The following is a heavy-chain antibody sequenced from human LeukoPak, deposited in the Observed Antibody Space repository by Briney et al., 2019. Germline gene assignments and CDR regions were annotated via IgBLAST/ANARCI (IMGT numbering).Heavy chain of an antibody. CDR3: ARHNPTAVWFDP. CDR2: IYHSGST. D-gene: IGHD4-11*01. J-gene: IGHJ5*02. Sequence: SGTLSLTCAVSGGSISSSNWWSWVRQPPGKGLEWIGEIYHSGSTNYNPSLKSRVTISVDTSKNQFSLKLSSVTAADTAVYYCARHNPTAVWFDPWGQGTLVTVSS. CDR1: GGSISSSNW. V-gene: IGHV4-4*02.